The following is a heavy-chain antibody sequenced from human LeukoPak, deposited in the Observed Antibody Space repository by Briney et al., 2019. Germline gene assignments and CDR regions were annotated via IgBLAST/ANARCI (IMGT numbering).Heavy chain of an antibody. CDR2: ISNDNGIT. CDR1: GYSFPTYG. CDR3: ARGGFDYYGTGRAFGV. D-gene: IGHD3-10*01. V-gene: IGHV1-18*01. J-gene: IGHJ4*02. Sequence: GASVKVSCKTSGYSFPTYGISWVRQAPGQGLEWMGWISNDNGITNYAPQFQGRVTLDTETYTSTAYMELRNLRSDDTAVYYCARGGFDYYGTGRAFGVWGQGTLVTVSS.